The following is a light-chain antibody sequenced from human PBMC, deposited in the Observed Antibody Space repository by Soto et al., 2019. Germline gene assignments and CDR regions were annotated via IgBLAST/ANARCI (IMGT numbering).Light chain of an antibody. CDR2: EVS. CDR3: SSYAGSNNLRV. CDR1: SSDVGGYNY. J-gene: IGLJ1*01. Sequence: QSARTRAPSASGSPGQSVTISCTGTSSDVGGYNYVSWYQQHPGKAPKLMIYEVSKRPSGVPDRFSGSKSDNTASLTVSGLQAEDEADYYCSSYAGSNNLRVFGSGTKVTVL. V-gene: IGLV2-8*01.